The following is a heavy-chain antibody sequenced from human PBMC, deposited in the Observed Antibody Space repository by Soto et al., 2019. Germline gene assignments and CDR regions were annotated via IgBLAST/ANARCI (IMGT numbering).Heavy chain of an antibody. Sequence: QVQLQQWGAGLLKPSETLSLTCAVYGGSFSGYYWSWIRQPPGKGLEWIGEINHSGSTNYNPSLKCRVTISVDTSKNQFSLKLSSVTAADTAVYYCAAGEGAAASYWGQGTLVTVSS. J-gene: IGHJ4*02. CDR2: INHSGST. CDR1: GGSFSGYY. CDR3: AAGEGAAASY. V-gene: IGHV4-34*01. D-gene: IGHD6-13*01.